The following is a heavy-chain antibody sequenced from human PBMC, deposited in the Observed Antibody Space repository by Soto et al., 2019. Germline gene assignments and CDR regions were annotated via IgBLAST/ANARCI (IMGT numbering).Heavy chain of an antibody. V-gene: IGHV3-30*18. CDR2: ISYDGNNK. Sequence: QVQLVESGGGVVQPGRSLRLSCAASGFSLSNNGMHWVRQAPGKGLEWVAVISYDGNNKYYADSVKGRFTISRDNSKNTVELEMNNLRAEDTAMYYCAKGGSGNYLTYYYYYGMDVWGQGTTVTVSS. J-gene: IGHJ6*02. D-gene: IGHD3-22*01. CDR1: GFSLSNNG. CDR3: AKGGSGNYLTYYYYYGMDV.